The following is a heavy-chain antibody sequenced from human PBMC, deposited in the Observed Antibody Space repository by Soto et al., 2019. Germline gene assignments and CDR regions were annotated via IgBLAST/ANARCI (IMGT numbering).Heavy chain of an antibody. V-gene: IGHV3-23*01. Sequence: GGSLRLSCAASGFTFSSYAMSWVRQAPGKGLEWVSAISGSGGSTYYADSVKGRFTISRDNSKNTLYLQMNSLRAEDTAVYYCAKTPKGGLYSSGNDVGMDFWGQGTTVSVSS. D-gene: IGHD6-19*01. CDR2: ISGSGGST. J-gene: IGHJ6*02. CDR3: AKTPKGGLYSSGNDVGMDF. CDR1: GFTFSSYA.